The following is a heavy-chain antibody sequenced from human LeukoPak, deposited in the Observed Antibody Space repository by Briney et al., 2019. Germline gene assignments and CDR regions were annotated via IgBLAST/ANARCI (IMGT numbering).Heavy chain of an antibody. CDR3: ARDARYFANNWFDP. D-gene: IGHD3-9*01. Sequence: GGSLRLSCAPSGFTLSSYSMNWVRQAPGKGLECVSSISSSSSYIYYADSVKGRFTISRDNAKNSLYLQMNSLRAEDTAVYYCARDARYFANNWFDPWGQGTLVTVSS. J-gene: IGHJ5*02. CDR2: ISSSSSYI. CDR1: GFTLSSYS. V-gene: IGHV3-21*01.